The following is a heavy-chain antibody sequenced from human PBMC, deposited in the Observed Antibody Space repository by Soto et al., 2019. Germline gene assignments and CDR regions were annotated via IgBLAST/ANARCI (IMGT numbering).Heavy chain of an antibody. CDR1: GYTFTSYY. CDR2: INPSGGRI. J-gene: IGHJ6*02. Sequence: QVQLVQSGAEVKKPGASVKVSCKASGYTFTSYYMHWVRQAPGQGLEWMGVINPSGGRITYAQNFQGRVTMTRDTCTSTVYMELSSLRSEDTAVYYCAREPIAVAGRDYYKGMDVWGQGTTVTVSS. CDR3: AREPIAVAGRDYYKGMDV. V-gene: IGHV1-46*01. D-gene: IGHD6-19*01.